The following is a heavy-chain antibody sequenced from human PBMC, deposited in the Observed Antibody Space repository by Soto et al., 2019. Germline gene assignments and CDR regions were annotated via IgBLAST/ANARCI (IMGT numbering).Heavy chain of an antibody. CDR3: ALKIAAQYSSSWYTFDY. V-gene: IGHV3-30*03. J-gene: IGHJ4*02. CDR1: GFAFSTYG. D-gene: IGHD6-13*01. Sequence: GGSLRLSCAASGFAFSTYGMDWVRQAPGKGLEWVALISFDGSNKYYADSVKGRFTISRDNSKNTLYLQMDSLRPEDTAVYYCALKIAAQYSSSWYTFDYWGQGTLVTVSS. CDR2: ISFDGSNK.